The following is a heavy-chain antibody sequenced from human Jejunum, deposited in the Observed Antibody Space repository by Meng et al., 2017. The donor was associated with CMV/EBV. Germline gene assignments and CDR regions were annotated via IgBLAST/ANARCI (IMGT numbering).Heavy chain of an antibody. CDR2: ITWNGGST. CDR3: ARDIVDNEDGV. V-gene: IGHV3-20*04. Sequence: CAASGFTFVHYGMSWVRQAPGKGLEYVSAITWNGGSTDYADSVKGRFTISRDNAKNSLYLQMNSLRAEDTALYYCARDIVDNEDGVWGQGTTVTV. CDR1: GFTFVHYG. J-gene: IGHJ6*02. D-gene: IGHD5-12*01.